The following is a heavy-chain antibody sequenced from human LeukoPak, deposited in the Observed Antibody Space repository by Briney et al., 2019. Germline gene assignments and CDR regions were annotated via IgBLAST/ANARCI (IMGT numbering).Heavy chain of an antibody. CDR1: GYRFTSYW. J-gene: IGHJ4*02. CDR3: ARITMVRGVIITGLEY. D-gene: IGHD3-10*01. V-gene: IGHV5-51*01. CDR2: IYPGDSDT. Sequence: GGSLKISCKGSGYRFTSYWIGWVRQMPGKGLEWMGIIYPGDSDTRYSPSFQGQVTISADKSISTAYLQWSSLKASDTAMYYCARITMVRGVIITGLEYWGQGTLVTVSS.